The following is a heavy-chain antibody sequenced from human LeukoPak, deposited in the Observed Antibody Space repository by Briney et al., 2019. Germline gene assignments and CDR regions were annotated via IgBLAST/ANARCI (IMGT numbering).Heavy chain of an antibody. CDR1: GFTFSSYA. CDR2: IKQDGSEK. J-gene: IGHJ4*02. CDR3: ARDMPFGVY. V-gene: IGHV3-7*03. D-gene: IGHD3-16*01. Sequence: GASLRLSCAASGFTFSSYAMSWVRQAPGKGLEWVANIKQDGSEKNYVDSVKGRFTISRDNAKNSLYLQMNSLRAEDTAVYYCARDMPFGVYWGQGTLVTVSS.